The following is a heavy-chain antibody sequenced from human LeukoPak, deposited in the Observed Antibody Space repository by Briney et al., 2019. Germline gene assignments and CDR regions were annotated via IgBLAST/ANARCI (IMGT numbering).Heavy chain of an antibody. CDR1: GYTFTSYG. CDR2: ISAYNGNT. V-gene: IGHV1-18*01. CDR3: ASPSSGYYRDAFDI. D-gene: IGHD3-22*01. Sequence: ASVKVSCKASGYTFTSYGISWVRQAPGQGLEWMGCISAYNGNTNYAQKLQGRVTMTTDSSTSTAYMELRSLRSDDTAVYYCASPSSGYYRDAFDIWGQGTMVTVSS. J-gene: IGHJ3*02.